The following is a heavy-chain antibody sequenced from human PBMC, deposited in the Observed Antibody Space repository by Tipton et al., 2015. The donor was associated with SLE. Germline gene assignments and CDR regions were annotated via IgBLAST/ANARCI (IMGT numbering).Heavy chain of an antibody. V-gene: IGHV4-34*01. Sequence: GLVKPSETLSLTCAVYGGSFSGYYWSWIRQPPGKGLEWIGEINHSGSTNYNPSLKSRVTISVDTSKNQFSLKLSSVTAADTAVYYCARIGMDIAAAGYFDYWGQGTLVTVSS. CDR1: GGSFSGYY. D-gene: IGHD6-13*01. CDR2: INHSGST. J-gene: IGHJ4*02. CDR3: ARIGMDIAAAGYFDY.